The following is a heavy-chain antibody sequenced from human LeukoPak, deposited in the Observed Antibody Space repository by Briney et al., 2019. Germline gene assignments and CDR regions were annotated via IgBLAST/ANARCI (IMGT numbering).Heavy chain of an antibody. V-gene: IGHV4-30-2*01. CDR3: ASPMTLVLRGLAGIDAFNI. CDR2: ISHSGSI. Sequence: SQTLSLTCTVSGGSISSGGYYWSWIRQPPGKGLEWIGHISHSGSIYYSPSLRGRVTISLDRSKNQLSLNLSSATAADTAVYYCASPMTLVLRGLAGIDAFNIWGQGTMVTVSS. D-gene: IGHD3-22*01. J-gene: IGHJ3*02. CDR1: GGSISSGGYY.